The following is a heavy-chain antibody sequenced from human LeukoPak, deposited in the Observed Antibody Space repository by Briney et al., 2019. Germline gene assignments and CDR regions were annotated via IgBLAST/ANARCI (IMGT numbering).Heavy chain of an antibody. J-gene: IGHJ6*02. CDR1: GFTFSNYG. Sequence: GGSLRLSCAASGFTFSNYGMHWVRQAPGKGLEWVAVIWYDGSNKYYADSVKGRFTISRDNSKNTLTLYLQMNSLRAEDTAVYYCAKDRGNYYYGMDVWGQGTTVTVSS. CDR2: IWYDGSNK. CDR3: AKDRGNYYYGMDV. V-gene: IGHV3-30*02. D-gene: IGHD1-26*01.